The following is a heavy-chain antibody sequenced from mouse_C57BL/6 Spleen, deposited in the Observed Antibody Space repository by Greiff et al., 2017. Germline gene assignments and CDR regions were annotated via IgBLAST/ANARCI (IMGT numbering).Heavy chain of an antibody. CDR1: GYTFTSYW. Sequence: QVQLQQPGAELVRPGTSVKLSCKASGYTFTSYWMHWVKQRPGQGLEWIGVIDPSDSYTNYNQKFKGKATLTVDTSSSTAYMQLSSLTSEDSAVYYCARTKGGLGPAYWGQGTLVTVSA. V-gene: IGHV1-59*01. J-gene: IGHJ3*01. CDR3: ARTKGGLGPAY. CDR2: IDPSDSYT. D-gene: IGHD4-1*01.